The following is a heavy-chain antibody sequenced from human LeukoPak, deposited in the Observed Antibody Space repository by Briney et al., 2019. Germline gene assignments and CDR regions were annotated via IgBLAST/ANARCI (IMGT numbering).Heavy chain of an antibody. CDR1: GFTVSSNY. V-gene: IGHV3-15*01. D-gene: IGHD3-3*01. Sequence: PGGSLRLSCAASGFTVSSNYMSWVRQAPGKGLEWVGRIKSKTDGGTTDYAAPVKGRFTISRDDSKNTLYLQMNSLKTEDTAVYYCTTAARFLEWLLFSYYYYYMDVWGKGTTVTVSS. CDR3: TTAARFLEWLLFSYYYYYMDV. CDR2: IKSKTDGGTT. J-gene: IGHJ6*03.